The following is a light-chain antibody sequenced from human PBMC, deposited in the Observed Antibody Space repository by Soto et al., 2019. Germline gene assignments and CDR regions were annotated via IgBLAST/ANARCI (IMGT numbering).Light chain of an antibody. Sequence: QSVLTQPPSASGTPGQRVTISCSGSSSNIGSNTVNWYQQLPGTAPKLLIYSNNQRPSGVPDRVSGSKSGTSGSLAISGLQSEDEADYYCAAWDDSLNAVVFGGGTKLTVL. V-gene: IGLV1-44*01. CDR1: SSNIGSNT. CDR3: AAWDDSLNAVV. CDR2: SNN. J-gene: IGLJ2*01.